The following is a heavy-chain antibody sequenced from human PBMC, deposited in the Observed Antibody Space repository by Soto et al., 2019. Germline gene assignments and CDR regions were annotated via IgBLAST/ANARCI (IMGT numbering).Heavy chain of an antibody. J-gene: IGHJ6*02. Sequence: EVQLVESGGGLAQPGGSLRLSCAASGFTVSTDWMYWVRQAPGKGLEWVSLIKSGGNTYYADSVEGRFTISRDNSKNTVYLQMNRLRAEDTAVYYCVRENYYYGMDVWGQGTTVTVSS. CDR3: VRENYYYGMDV. CDR2: IKSGGNT. V-gene: IGHV3-66*01. CDR1: GFTVSTDW.